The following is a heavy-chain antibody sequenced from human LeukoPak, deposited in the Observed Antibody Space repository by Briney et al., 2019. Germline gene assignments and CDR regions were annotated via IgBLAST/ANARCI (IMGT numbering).Heavy chain of an antibody. CDR1: GFTFSRHP. V-gene: IGHV3-23*01. CDR2: ISSSGDST. Sequence: GGSLRLSCTVSGFTFSRHPMSWVRQAPGKGLEWVSLISSSGDSTYFADSVKGRFTVSRDNSNNTLYLQMNSLRAEDTAVYYCATIEKPRILFHWGQGTLVTVSS. D-gene: IGHD2-15*01. CDR3: ATIEKPRILFH. J-gene: IGHJ4*02.